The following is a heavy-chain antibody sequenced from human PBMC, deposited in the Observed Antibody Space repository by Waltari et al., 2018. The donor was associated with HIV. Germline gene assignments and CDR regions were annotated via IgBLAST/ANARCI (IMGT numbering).Heavy chain of an antibody. CDR3: ARRGTGGRAFDI. D-gene: IGHD7-27*01. CDR2: IYNSGST. CDR1: GGSVSSGGSY. J-gene: IGHJ3*02. Sequence: QVQLQESGPGLAKPSETLSLTCTVSGGSVSSGGSYWSWIRQPPGKGLELIGYIYNSGSTNYNPSLKSRVTISVDTSKNQFSLRLSSVTAADTAVYYCARRGTGGRAFDIWGQGTMVTVSS. V-gene: IGHV4-61*08.